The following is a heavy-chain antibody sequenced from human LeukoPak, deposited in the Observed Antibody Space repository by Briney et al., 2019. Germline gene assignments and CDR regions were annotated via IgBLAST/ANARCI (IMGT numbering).Heavy chain of an antibody. V-gene: IGHV4-4*02. D-gene: IGHD3-16*01. CDR1: GGSISSSNW. Sequence: SETLSLTCAVSGGSISSSNWWSWVRQPPGKGLEWIGEIYHSGSTNYNPSLKSRVTISVDKSKNQFSLKLSSVTAADTAVYYCASTRGSSASRGFDIWGQGTVVTVSS. J-gene: IGHJ3*02. CDR2: IYHSGST. CDR3: ASTRGSSASRGFDI.